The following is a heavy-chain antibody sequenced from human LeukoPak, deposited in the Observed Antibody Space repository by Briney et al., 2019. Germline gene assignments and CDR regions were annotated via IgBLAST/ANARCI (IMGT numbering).Heavy chain of an antibody. CDR1: GFTFSSYW. CDR3: AKKGLLWSRRGFFDY. J-gene: IGHJ4*02. D-gene: IGHD2-21*01. CDR2: INTDGSST. Sequence: GGSLRLSCAASGFTFSSYWMHWVRQAPGKGLVWVSRINTDGSSTTYADSVKGRFTISRDNAKNTLYLQMNSLRAEDTAVYYCAKKGLLWSRRGFFDYWGQGTLVTVSS. V-gene: IGHV3-74*01.